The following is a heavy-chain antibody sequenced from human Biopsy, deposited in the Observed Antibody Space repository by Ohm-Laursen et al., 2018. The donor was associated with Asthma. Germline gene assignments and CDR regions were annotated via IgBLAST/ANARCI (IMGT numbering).Heavy chain of an antibody. CDR2: IYSGRTS. V-gene: IGHV3-53*01. CDR3: ARGDSSNWSHYYFDY. D-gene: IGHD3-22*01. Sequence: SLRLSCAASGFAVSRDYMFWVRQAPGKGLEWVSVIYSGRTSHTADSVRGRFTISRDYSKNTLYLQMHSLRAEDTAVYYCARGDSSNWSHYYFDYWGQGTLVTVSS. CDR1: GFAVSRDY. J-gene: IGHJ4*02.